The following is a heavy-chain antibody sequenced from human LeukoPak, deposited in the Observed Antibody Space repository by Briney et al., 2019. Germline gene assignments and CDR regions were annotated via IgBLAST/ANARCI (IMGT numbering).Heavy chain of an antibody. CDR3: ARGWSTVTTKYNWFDP. CDR1: GGSISSSSYY. CDR2: IYYSGST. Sequence: SETLSLTCTVSGGSISSSSYYWGWIRQPPGKGLEWIGSIYYSGSTYYNPSLKSRVTISVDRSKNQFSLKLSSVTAADTAVYYCARGWSTVTTKYNWFDPWGQGTLVTVSS. D-gene: IGHD4-17*01. V-gene: IGHV4-39*07. J-gene: IGHJ5*02.